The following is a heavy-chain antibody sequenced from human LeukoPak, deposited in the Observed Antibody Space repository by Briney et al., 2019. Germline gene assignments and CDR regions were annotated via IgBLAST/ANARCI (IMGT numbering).Heavy chain of an antibody. Sequence: ASVKVSCKASGHTFTDFGINWVRQAPGQGLEWMGSTVVYNGITNYAQKMQDRVTMTTDTSTGTAYMELRSLRYDDTAVYYCATGQYSGCYYFDYWGQGTLLTVSS. V-gene: IGHV1-18*04. D-gene: IGHD1-26*01. J-gene: IGHJ4*02. CDR3: ATGQYSGCYYFDY. CDR1: GHTFTDFG. CDR2: TVVYNGIT.